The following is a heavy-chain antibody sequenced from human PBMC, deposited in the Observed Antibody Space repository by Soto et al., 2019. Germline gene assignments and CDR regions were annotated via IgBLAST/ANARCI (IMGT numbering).Heavy chain of an antibody. CDR2: AYYRSRWHY. J-gene: IGHJ1*01. V-gene: IGHV6-1*01. CDR3: ARDPPVFNSGFYS. Sequence: SQTLSLTCAICGDSVSNNGATWNWIRQSPSRGLEWLGRAYYRSRWHYDYATSVRSRITINPDTSKNQSSLQLSSVTPEDTAVYYCARDPPVFNSGFYSWGQGSLVTVSS. CDR1: GDSVSNNGAT. D-gene: IGHD3-22*01.